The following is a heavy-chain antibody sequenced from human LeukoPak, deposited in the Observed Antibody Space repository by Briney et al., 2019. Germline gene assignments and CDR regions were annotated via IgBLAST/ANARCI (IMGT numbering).Heavy chain of an antibody. CDR1: GGSISSYY. J-gene: IGHJ5*02. D-gene: IGHD6-19*01. CDR2: IYHSGST. CDR3: ARGGQWRSVYWFDP. Sequence: PSETLSLTCTVSGGSISSYYWSWIRQPPGKGLEWIGYIYHSGSTYYNPSLKSRVTISVDRSKNQFSLKLSSVTAADTAVYYCARGGQWRSVYWFDPWGQGTLVTVSS. V-gene: IGHV4-59*12.